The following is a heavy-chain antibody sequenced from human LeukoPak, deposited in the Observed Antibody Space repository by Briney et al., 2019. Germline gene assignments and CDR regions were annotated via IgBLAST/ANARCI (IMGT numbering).Heavy chain of an antibody. CDR1: GFTVSSNY. CDR2: IYSGGST. Sequence: PGGALRLSCAASGFTVSSNYMSWVRQAPGRGLEWVSVIYSGGSTYYADSVKGRFTISRDNSKNTLFLQMNSLRAGDTAVYYCARGTGTMVDYWGQGTLVTVSS. CDR3: ARGTGTMVDY. D-gene: IGHD3-10*01. J-gene: IGHJ4*02. V-gene: IGHV3-66*01.